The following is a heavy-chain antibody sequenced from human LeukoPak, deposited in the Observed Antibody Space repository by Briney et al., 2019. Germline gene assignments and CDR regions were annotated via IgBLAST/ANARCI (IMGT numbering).Heavy chain of an antibody. D-gene: IGHD3-3*01. Sequence: SQTLSLTCTVSGGSISSGSYYWSWIRQPAGKGLEWIGRIYTSGSTNYNPSLKSRVTISVDTSKNQFSLKLSSVTAADTAVYYCARGNITIFGVVETVYPDYWGQGTLVTVSS. V-gene: IGHV4-61*02. CDR1: GGSISSGSYY. CDR3: ARGNITIFGVVETVYPDY. CDR2: IYTSGST. J-gene: IGHJ4*02.